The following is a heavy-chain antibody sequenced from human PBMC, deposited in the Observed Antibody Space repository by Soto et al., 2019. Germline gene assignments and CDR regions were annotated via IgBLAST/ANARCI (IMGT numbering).Heavy chain of an antibody. D-gene: IGHD6-19*01. CDR3: ARMRYSSGWSYYFDY. CDR1: GFSLSTSGMR. V-gene: IGHV2-70*04. Sequence: SGPTLVNPTQTLTLTCTLSGFSLSTSGMRVNWICQPPGKALEWLARIDWDDGKFYSTSLQNRLTISKDTSKNQVVLTMTNMDLVDTATYXCARMRYSSGWSYYFDYWGQGTLVTVSS. CDR2: IDWDDGK. J-gene: IGHJ4*02.